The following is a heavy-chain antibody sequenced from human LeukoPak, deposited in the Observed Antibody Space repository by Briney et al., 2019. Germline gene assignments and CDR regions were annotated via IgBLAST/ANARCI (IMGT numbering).Heavy chain of an antibody. D-gene: IGHD6-19*01. Sequence: GGSLRLSCAASGFTFSSYAMSWVRQAPGKGLEWVSAISGSGGSTYYADSAKGRFTISRDNSKNTLYLQMDSLRAEDTAVYYCAKAGSGWYAPYWGQGTLVTVS. V-gene: IGHV3-23*01. J-gene: IGHJ4*02. CDR3: AKAGSGWYAPY. CDR2: ISGSGGST. CDR1: GFTFSSYA.